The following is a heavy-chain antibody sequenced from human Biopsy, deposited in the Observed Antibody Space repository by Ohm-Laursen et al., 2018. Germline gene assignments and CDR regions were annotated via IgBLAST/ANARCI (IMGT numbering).Heavy chain of an antibody. CDR2: IDWDDAK. D-gene: IGHD2-2*02. Sequence: PTQTLTLTCTLSGFSLNTRGMSVTWIRQPPGKALEWLARIDWDDAKFYSESLKTRLTISKGTSENHVVLTLSDVAPVDTATYYCARIPILVVPAAIVYRHRRHLQGLDVWGQGTTVIVPS. CDR3: ARIPILVVPAAIVYRHRRHLQGLDV. V-gene: IGHV2-70*16. CDR1: GFSLNTRGMS. J-gene: IGHJ6*02.